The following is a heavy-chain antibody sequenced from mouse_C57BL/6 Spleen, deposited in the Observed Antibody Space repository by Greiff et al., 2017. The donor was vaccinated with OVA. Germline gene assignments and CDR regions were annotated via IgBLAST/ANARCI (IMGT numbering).Heavy chain of an antibody. CDR2: INPNYGTT. V-gene: IGHV1-39*01. D-gene: IGHD1-1*01. CDR3: ARSLLRSHYYAMDY. CDR1: GYSFTDYN. Sequence: EVQLQQSGPELVKPGASVKISCKASGYSFTDYNMTWVQQSNGKSLEWIGVINPNYGTTSYNQKFKGKATLTVDQSSSTAYMQLNSLTSEDSAVYYCARSLLRSHYYAMDYWGQGTSVTVSS. J-gene: IGHJ4*01.